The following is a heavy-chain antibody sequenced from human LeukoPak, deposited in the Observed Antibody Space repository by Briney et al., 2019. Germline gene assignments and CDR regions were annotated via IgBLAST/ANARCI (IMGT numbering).Heavy chain of an antibody. CDR1: GFTFSSYG. V-gene: IGHV3-48*04. D-gene: IGHD2-15*01. J-gene: IGHJ4*02. CDR3: AGCSGGSCYGYY. Sequence: GGSLRLSCAASGFTFSSYGMNWVRQAPGKGLEWVSYISSSGSTIYYADSVKGRFTISRDNAKNSLYLQMNSLRAEDTAVYYCAGCSGGSCYGYYWGQGTLVTVSS. CDR2: ISSSGSTI.